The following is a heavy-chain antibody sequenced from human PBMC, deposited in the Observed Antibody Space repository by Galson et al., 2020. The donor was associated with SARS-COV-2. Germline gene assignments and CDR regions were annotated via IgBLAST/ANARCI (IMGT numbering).Heavy chain of an antibody. CDR2: MYYSGTS. Sequence: ETSETLSLTCTVPGGSISDYYWSWIRQPPGKGLEWIAYMYYSGTSNSNPSLKSRVTISVDMSKSQVSLKVSSVTAADTAVYYCARATSCTTDSCYMSFEFWGQGTLVTVSS. CDR3: ARATSCTTDSCYMSFEF. CDR1: GGSISDYY. J-gene: IGHJ4*02. V-gene: IGHV4-59*12. D-gene: IGHD2-2*02.